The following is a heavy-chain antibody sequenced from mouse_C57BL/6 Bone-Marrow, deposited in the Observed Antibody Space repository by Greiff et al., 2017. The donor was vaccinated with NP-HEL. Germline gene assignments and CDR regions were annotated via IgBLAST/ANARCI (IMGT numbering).Heavy chain of an antibody. D-gene: IGHD4-1*01. CDR1: GFSLTSYG. CDR2: IWRGGST. CDR3: AKNGANWSSWFAY. J-gene: IGHJ3*01. V-gene: IGHV2-5*01. Sequence: VQLQQSGPGLVQPSQSLSITCTVSGFSLTSYGVHWVRQSPGKGLEWLGVIWRGGSTDYNAAFMSRLSITKDNSKSQVFFKMNSRQADDTAIYYCAKNGANWSSWFAYWGQGTLVTVSA.